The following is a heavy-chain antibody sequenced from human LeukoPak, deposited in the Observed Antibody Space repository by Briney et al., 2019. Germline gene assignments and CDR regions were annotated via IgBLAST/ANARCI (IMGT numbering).Heavy chain of an antibody. Sequence: SETLSLTCTVSGGSISSYYWSWIRQPPGKGLEWIGYIYYSGSTNYNPSLKSRVTISVDTSKNQFSLKLSSVTAADTAVYYCARDTTMVGFDPWGQGTLVTVSS. V-gene: IGHV4-59*01. CDR1: GGSISSYY. CDR2: IYYSGST. J-gene: IGHJ5*02. D-gene: IGHD5-18*01. CDR3: ARDTTMVGFDP.